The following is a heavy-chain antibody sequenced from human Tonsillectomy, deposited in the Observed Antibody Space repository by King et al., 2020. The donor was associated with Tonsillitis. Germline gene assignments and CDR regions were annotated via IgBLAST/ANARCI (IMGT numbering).Heavy chain of an antibody. CDR1: GFTFDDYA. D-gene: IGHD3-9*01. V-gene: IGHV3-9*01. CDR3: AKGPLRYFDWLYFDY. J-gene: IGHJ4*02. CDR2: ISWNSGSI. Sequence: VQLVESGGGLVQPGRSLRLSCAASGFTFDDYAMHWVRQAPGKGLEWVSGISWNSGSIGYADSVKGRFTISRDNAKNSLYLQMNSLRAEDTALYYCAKGPLRYFDWLYFDYWGQGTLVTVSS.